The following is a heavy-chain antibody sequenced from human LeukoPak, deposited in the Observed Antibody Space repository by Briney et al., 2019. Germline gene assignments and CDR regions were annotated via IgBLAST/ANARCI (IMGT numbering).Heavy chain of an antibody. D-gene: IGHD6-19*01. CDR3: ARVVSGWYVDY. V-gene: IGHV4-34*01. Sequence: PSETLSLTCAVYGGSFSGYYWSWIRQPPGKGLEWIGEINHSGSTNYNPSLKSRVTISVDTSKNQFSLKLSSVTAADTAVYYCARVVSGWYVDYWGQGTLVTVSS. CDR2: INHSGST. J-gene: IGHJ4*02. CDR1: GGSFSGYY.